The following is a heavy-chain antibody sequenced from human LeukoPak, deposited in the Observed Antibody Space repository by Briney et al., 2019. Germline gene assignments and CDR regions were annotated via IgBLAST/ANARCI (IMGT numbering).Heavy chain of an antibody. V-gene: IGHV3-21*01. Sequence: GGSLRLSCAASGFTSSSYSMNWVRQAPGKGLEWVTSISSSSSYIYYADSVKGRFTISRNNAKNSLYLQMNSLRAEDTAVYYCARDKYGDYVIDYWGQGTLVTVSS. CDR2: ISSSSSYI. CDR1: GFTSSSYS. CDR3: ARDKYGDYVIDY. J-gene: IGHJ4*02. D-gene: IGHD4-17*01.